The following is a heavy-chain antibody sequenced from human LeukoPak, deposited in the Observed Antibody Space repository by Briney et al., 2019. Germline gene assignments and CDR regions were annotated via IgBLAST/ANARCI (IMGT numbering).Heavy chain of an antibody. CDR3: ARGHEDYDSSGYYRFDY. D-gene: IGHD3-22*01. Sequence: SETLSLTCTASGGSIRSGGDYWSWIRQHPGKGLEWIGYIHYSESTYYNPSLRSRVTISVDTSKNQFSLKLNSATAADTAVYFCARGHEDYDSSGYYRFDYWGQGTLVTVSS. V-gene: IGHV4-31*03. J-gene: IGHJ4*02. CDR2: IHYSEST. CDR1: GGSIRSGGDY.